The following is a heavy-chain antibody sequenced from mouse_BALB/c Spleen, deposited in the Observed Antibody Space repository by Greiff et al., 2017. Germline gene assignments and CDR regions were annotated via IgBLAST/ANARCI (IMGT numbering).Heavy chain of an antibody. J-gene: IGHJ2*01. Sequence: DVKLQESGGGLVKPGGSLKLSCAASGFTFSSYAMSWVRQSPEKRLEWVAEISSGGSYTYYPDTVTGRFTISRDNAKNTLYLEMSSLRSEDTAMYYCARGGGSYYFDYWGQGTTLTVSS. CDR2: ISSGGSYT. CDR3: ARGGGSYYFDY. V-gene: IGHV5-9-4*01. CDR1: GFTFSSYA.